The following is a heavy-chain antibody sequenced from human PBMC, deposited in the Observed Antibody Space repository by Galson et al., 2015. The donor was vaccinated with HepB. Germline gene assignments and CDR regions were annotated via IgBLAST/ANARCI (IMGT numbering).Heavy chain of an antibody. CDR2: ISGSGGST. Sequence: SLRLSCAASGFTFSSYAMSWVRQAPGKGLEWVSAISGSGGSTYYADSVKGRFTISRDNSKNALYLQMNSLRAEDTAVYYCAKRKGAYCGGDCYSPFDYWGQGTLVTVSS. D-gene: IGHD2-21*02. V-gene: IGHV3-23*01. CDR3: AKRKGAYCGGDCYSPFDY. CDR1: GFTFSSYA. J-gene: IGHJ4*02.